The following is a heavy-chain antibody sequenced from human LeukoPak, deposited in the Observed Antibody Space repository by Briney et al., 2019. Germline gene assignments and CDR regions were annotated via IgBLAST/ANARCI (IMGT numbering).Heavy chain of an antibody. CDR2: IYGGSST. J-gene: IGHJ3*01. CDR3: ARASKVEAFDV. D-gene: IGHD2-15*01. V-gene: IGHV3-66*01. CDR1: GVTVSSTY. Sequence: GGSLRLSCAASGVTVSSTYMSWVRQAPGKGLEWVSVIYGGSSTYNADSVKGRFTISRDNSKNTLFLQMNSLRAEDTAVYYCARASKVEAFDVWGQGTMVTVSS.